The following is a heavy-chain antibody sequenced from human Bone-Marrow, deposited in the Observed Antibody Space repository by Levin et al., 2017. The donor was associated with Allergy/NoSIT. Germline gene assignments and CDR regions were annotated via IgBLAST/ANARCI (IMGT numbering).Heavy chain of an antibody. V-gene: IGHV3-53*01. D-gene: IGHD3-10*01. J-gene: IGHJ4*02. CDR2: IYSGGST. CDR3: SRGWFGELLSH. CDR1: GFTVSSNY. Sequence: GGSLRLSCAASGFTVSSNYMSWVRQAPGKGPEWVSVIYSGGSTYYADSVKGRFTISRDNSKNTLYLQLNSLRAAATAAYYCSRGWFGELLSHWGQGALVTVAS.